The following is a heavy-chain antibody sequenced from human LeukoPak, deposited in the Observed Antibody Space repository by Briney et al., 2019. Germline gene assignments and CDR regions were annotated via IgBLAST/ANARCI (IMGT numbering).Heavy chain of an antibody. D-gene: IGHD2-21*01. CDR1: GFTFSSYS. J-gene: IGHJ4*02. CDR3: AKGLGEGYFDY. Sequence: PGGSLRLSCAASGFTFSSYSMNWVRQAPGKGLEWVSSISSSSSYIYYADSVKGRFTISRDNAKNSLYLQMNSLRAGDTALYYCAKGLGEGYFDYWGQGTLVTVSS. V-gene: IGHV3-21*04. CDR2: ISSSSSYI.